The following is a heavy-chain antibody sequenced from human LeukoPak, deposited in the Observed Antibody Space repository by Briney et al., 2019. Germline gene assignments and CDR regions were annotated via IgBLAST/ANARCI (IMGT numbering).Heavy chain of an antibody. V-gene: IGHV3-7*01. J-gene: IGHJ4*03. CDR1: GFTFSSSW. CDR2: INQDGSEK. CDR3: ARYCSGGSCFNY. Sequence: GGSLRLSCVASGFTFSSSWMSWVRQAPGKGLVWVANINQDGSEKYYVDSVKGRFTISRDNAKNTLYLQMNSLRAEDTAVYYCARYCSGGSCFNYWGQGTLVTVSS. D-gene: IGHD2-15*01.